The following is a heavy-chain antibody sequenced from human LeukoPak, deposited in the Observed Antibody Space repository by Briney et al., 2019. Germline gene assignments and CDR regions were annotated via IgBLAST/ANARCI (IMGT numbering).Heavy chain of an antibody. CDR2: ISTSGNT. V-gene: IGHV4-4*07. D-gene: IGHD3-3*01. J-gene: IGHJ6*03. Sequence: SETLSLTCTVSGGSISSYYWSWIRQPAGKGLEWIGRISTSGNTNYNPSLKSRVTISVDTSKNQFSLKLSSVTAADTAVYYCARGGYDFWSGYYTPNYYYYYMDVWGKGTTVTVSS. CDR3: ARGGYDFWSGYYTPNYYYYYMDV. CDR1: GGSISSYY.